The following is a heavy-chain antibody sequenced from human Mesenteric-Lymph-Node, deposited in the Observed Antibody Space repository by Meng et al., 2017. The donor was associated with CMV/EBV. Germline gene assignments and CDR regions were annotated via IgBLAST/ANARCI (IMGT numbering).Heavy chain of an antibody. Sequence: SGPTLVKPTQTLTLTCTFSGFSLSTSGVGVGWIRQPPGKGLEWIGSIYYSGSTYYNPSLKSRVTISVDTSKNQFSLKLSSVTAADTAVYYCAGYCSSTSCYSYYYGMDVWGQGTTVTVSS. CDR1: GFSLSTSGVG. V-gene: IGHV4-39*07. CDR2: IYYSGST. J-gene: IGHJ6*02. CDR3: AGYCSSTSCYSYYYGMDV. D-gene: IGHD2-2*01.